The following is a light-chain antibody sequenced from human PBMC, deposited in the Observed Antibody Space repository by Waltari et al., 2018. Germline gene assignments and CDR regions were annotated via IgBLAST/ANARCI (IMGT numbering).Light chain of an antibody. CDR1: NRDVGGKTF. V-gene: IGLV2-8*01. Sequence: QSALTQPPSASGSPGQSVTISCTGTNRDVGGKTFVPWYQQHPGQAPKLIIHEVNERPSGVPDRFSGFKSGNTASLTVSGLQPEDEADYYCSAYAGSDNCVFGTGTKVTVL. CDR2: EVN. CDR3: SAYAGSDNCV. J-gene: IGLJ1*01.